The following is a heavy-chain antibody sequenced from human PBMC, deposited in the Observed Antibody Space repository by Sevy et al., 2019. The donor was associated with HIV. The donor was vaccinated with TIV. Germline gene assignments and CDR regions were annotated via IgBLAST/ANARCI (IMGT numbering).Heavy chain of an antibody. D-gene: IGHD5-18*01. CDR3: AKDRATKMHTDFDY. CDR1: VFTFSSYA. Sequence: GGSLRLSCAASVFTFSSYAMSWVRQAPGKGLEWVSGISGSGSGTYYADSVKGRFTISRDNSKNTLYLYMNSLRGEDTAVYYCAKDRATKMHTDFDYWGQGTLVTVSS. V-gene: IGHV3-23*01. J-gene: IGHJ4*02. CDR2: ISGSGSGT.